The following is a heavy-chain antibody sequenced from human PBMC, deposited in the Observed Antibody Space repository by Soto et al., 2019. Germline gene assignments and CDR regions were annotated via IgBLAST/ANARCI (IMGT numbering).Heavy chain of an antibody. V-gene: IGHV1-3*04. CDR3: ARDRGGYCSGGSCSEAWFDP. J-gene: IGHJ5*02. D-gene: IGHD2-15*01. Sequence: VKVSCKASGYTFTSYPVHWVRQAPGQRLEWMGWINTGNGYTKYSQKFQGRVSITRDTSASTTYMQLTSLRSDDTALYYCARDRGGYCSGGSCSEAWFDPWGQGTLVTVSS. CDR1: GYTFTSYP. CDR2: INTGNGYT.